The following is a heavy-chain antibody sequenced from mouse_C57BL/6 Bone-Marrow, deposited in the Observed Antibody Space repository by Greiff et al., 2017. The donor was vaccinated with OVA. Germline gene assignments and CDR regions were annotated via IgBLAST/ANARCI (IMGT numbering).Heavy chain of an antibody. V-gene: IGHV1-82*01. D-gene: IGHD2-5*01. CDR2: IYPGDGDT. CDR1: GYAFSSSW. Sequence: QVQLQQSGPELVKPGASVKISCKASGYAFSSSWMNWVKQRPGKGLEWIGRIYPGDGDTNYNGKFKGKATLTADKSSSTAYMQLSSLTSEDSAVYFCARSRYSNRFAYWGQGTLVTVSA. CDR3: ARSRYSNRFAY. J-gene: IGHJ3*01.